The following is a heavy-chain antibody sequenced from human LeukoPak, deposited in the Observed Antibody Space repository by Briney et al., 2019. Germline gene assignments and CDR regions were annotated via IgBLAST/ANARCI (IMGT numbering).Heavy chain of an antibody. CDR3: VEGGQNYDFWRFDY. J-gene: IGHJ4*02. CDR1: GVTFSTYS. CDR2: ISGSGGST. Sequence: GGSLRLSCEASGVTFSTYSMNWVRQAPGKGLEWVSSISGSGGSTYYADSVKGRFSISRDNSKNTLDLQMTSLRAEDTALYYCVEGGQNYDFWRFDYWGQGTLVAVSS. V-gene: IGHV3-23*01. D-gene: IGHD3-3*01.